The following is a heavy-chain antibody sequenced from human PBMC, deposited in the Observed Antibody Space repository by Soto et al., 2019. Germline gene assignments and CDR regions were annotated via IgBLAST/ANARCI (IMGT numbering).Heavy chain of an antibody. J-gene: IGHJ4*02. CDR2: IYYSGST. CDR3: ARVRKGQYYDFWSGYLDY. V-gene: IGHV4-59*01. Sequence: TVAEGTSGDYGGRWIRQPPGKGLEWIGYIYYSGSTNYNPSLKSRVTISVDTSKNQFSLKLSSVTAADTAVYYCARVRKGQYYDFWSGYLDYWGQGTLVTVSS. D-gene: IGHD3-3*01. CDR1: EGTSGDYG.